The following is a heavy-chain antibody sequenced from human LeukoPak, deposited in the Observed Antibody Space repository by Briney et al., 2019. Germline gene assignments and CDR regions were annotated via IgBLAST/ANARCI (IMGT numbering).Heavy chain of an antibody. CDR1: GYSFSTDW. J-gene: IGHJ5*02. CDR2: IYPGDSDT. Sequence: NPGESLKISCKCFGYSFSTDWIGWVRQVPGKGLELMGIIYPGDSDTRDSPSFQGQVTISADRSTNTAYLQWSSLKASDTAMYYCARRPGTWFDPWGQGTLVTVSS. CDR3: ARRPGTWFDP. V-gene: IGHV5-51*01.